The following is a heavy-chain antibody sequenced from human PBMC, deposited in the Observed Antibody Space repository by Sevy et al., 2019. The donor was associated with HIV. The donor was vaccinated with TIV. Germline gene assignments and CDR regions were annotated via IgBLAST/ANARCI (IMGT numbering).Heavy chain of an antibody. D-gene: IGHD2-8*01. J-gene: IGHJ4*02. CDR2: ISYDGSNK. CDR1: GFTPSTYG. Sequence: EGSLRLSCAASGFTPSTYGMHWVRQAPGKALEWVAVISYDGSNKYYADSVKGRFTISRDNSKNTLFLQMDSLRAEDKAVYYCARDPRMYGDYLLAYFDYWGQGTLVTVSS. CDR3: ARDPRMYGDYLLAYFDY. V-gene: IGHV3-33*01.